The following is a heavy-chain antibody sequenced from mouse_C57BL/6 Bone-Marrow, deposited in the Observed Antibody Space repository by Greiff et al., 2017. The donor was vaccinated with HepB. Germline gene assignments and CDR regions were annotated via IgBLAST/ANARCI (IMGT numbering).Heavy chain of an antibody. J-gene: IGHJ4*01. CDR3: ARDDDYGYAMDY. D-gene: IGHD2-4*01. Sequence: EVQGVESGGGLVQSGRSLRLSCATSGFTFSDFYMEWVRQAPGKGLEWIAASRNKANDYTTEYSASVKGRFIVSRDTSKSILYLQMNALRAEDTAIYYCARDDDYGYAMDYWGQGTSVTVSS. CDR2: SRNKANDYTT. V-gene: IGHV7-1*01. CDR1: GFTFSDFY.